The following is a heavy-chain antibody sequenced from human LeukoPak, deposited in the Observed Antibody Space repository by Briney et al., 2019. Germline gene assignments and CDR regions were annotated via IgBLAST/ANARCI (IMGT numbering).Heavy chain of an antibody. CDR2: INHSGST. Sequence: PSETLSLTCAVYGGSFSGYYWSWIRQPPGKGLEWIGEINHSGSTNYNPSLESRVTISVDTSKKQFLLKLTSVIAADTAVYFCARRRVLMFNSIDYWGQGTLVTVSS. CDR3: ARRRVLMFNSIDY. CDR1: GGSFSGYY. D-gene: IGHD3-10*02. V-gene: IGHV4-34*01. J-gene: IGHJ4*02.